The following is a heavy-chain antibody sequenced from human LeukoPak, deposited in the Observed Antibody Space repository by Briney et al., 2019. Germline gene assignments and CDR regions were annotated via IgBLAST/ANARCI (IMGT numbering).Heavy chain of an antibody. J-gene: IGHJ4*02. D-gene: IGHD4-17*01. CDR1: AFTFSSYD. V-gene: IGHV3-23*01. CDR2: ISGSGGST. Sequence: GGSLRLSCAASAFTFSSYDMSWVRQAPGKGLEWVSAISGSGGSTYYADSVKGRFTISRDNSKNTLYLQMNSLRAEDTAVYYCAKEPDYGDYFDYWGQGTLVTVSS. CDR3: AKEPDYGDYFDY.